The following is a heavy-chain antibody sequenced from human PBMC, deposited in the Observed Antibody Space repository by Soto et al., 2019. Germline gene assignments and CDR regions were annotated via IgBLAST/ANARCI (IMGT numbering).Heavy chain of an antibody. Sequence: SETLSLTCTVSGGSISSGGYYWSWIRQHPGKGLEGIGYINYSGSTYYNPSLKRRVTISVDTSKNQFSLKMSSVTAADTAVDYCAREGGSSSSRYSFDFWGQGTLVTVSS. V-gene: IGHV4-31*03. CDR3: AREGGSSSSRYSFDF. CDR1: GGSISSGGYY. D-gene: IGHD6-6*01. J-gene: IGHJ4*02. CDR2: INYSGST.